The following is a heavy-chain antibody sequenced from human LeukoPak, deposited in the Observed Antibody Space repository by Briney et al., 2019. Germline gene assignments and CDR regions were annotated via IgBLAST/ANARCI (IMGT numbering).Heavy chain of an antibody. CDR2: IYHSGST. Sequence: SETLSLTCAVSGGSISSSNWWSWVRQPPGKGLEWIGEIYHSGSTNYSPSLKSRVTISVDKSKNQFSLKLSSVTAADTAVYFCARRAYSAAYWKHFDYWGQGTLVTVSS. CDR3: ARRAYSAAYWKHFDY. J-gene: IGHJ4*02. D-gene: IGHD1-1*01. CDR1: GGSISSSNW. V-gene: IGHV4-4*02.